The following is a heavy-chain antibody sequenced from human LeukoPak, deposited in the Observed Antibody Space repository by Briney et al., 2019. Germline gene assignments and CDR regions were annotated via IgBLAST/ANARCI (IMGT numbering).Heavy chain of an antibody. CDR3: ARDLIRFLESITDSRVFDP. CDR1: GYTFTSYD. D-gene: IGHD3-3*01. J-gene: IGHJ5*02. V-gene: IGHV1-69*13. Sequence: GASVKVSCKASGYTFTSYDISWVRQAPGQGLEWMGGIIPIFATANYAQKFQGRVTITADESTSTAYMELSSLRSEDTAVYYSARDLIRFLESITDSRVFDPWGQGTLVTVSS. CDR2: IIPIFATA.